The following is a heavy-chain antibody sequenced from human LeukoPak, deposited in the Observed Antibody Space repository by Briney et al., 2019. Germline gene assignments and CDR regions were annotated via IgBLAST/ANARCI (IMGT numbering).Heavy chain of an antibody. CDR1: GFTFSSYS. D-gene: IGHD2-2*01. CDR2: ISSSSSYI. CDR3: ARDRLTILSCSSTSCYGLGMDV. J-gene: IGHJ6*02. V-gene: IGHV3-21*01. Sequence: GGSLRLSCAASGFTFSSYSMNWVRQAPGKGLEWVSSISSSSSYIYYADSVKGRFTISRDNAKNSLYLQMNSLRAEDTAVYYCARDRLTILSCSSTSCYGLGMDVWGQGTTVTVSS.